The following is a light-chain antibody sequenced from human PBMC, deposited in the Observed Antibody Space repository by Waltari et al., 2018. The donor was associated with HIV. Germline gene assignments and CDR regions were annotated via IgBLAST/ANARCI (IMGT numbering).Light chain of an antibody. CDR2: SNN. CDR1: SSNIGSNT. Sequence: QSVLTQPPSASGTPGQRVTISCSGSSSNIGSNTVNWYQQLPGTAPKLLIYSNNQRTSGGPDRFSCSKSCTSASLAISGLQSEDEADYYCAAWDDSLNGVVFGGGTKLTVL. CDR3: AAWDDSLNGVV. J-gene: IGLJ2*01. V-gene: IGLV1-44*01.